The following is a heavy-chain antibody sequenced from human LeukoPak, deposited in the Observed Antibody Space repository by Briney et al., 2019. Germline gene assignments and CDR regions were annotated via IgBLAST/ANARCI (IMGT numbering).Heavy chain of an antibody. D-gene: IGHD4/OR15-4a*01. J-gene: IGHJ4*02. CDR1: GFTFSSYV. V-gene: IGHV3-23*01. Sequence: GGSLRLSCSASGFTFSSYVMSWVRQAPGKGLEWVSAISSSGGSTYYADSVKGRFTVSRDNSKNTLYLQMNSLRAEDRAVYYCAKDAKYVFFDYWGQGSLVTVCS. CDR2: ISSSGGST. CDR3: AKDAKYVFFDY.